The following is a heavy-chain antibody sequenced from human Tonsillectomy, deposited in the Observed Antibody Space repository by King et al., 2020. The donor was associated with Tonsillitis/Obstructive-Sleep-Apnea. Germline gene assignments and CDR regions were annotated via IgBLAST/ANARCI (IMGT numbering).Heavy chain of an antibody. Sequence: VQLVEYGGGPVKPGGSLRLSCAASRFSFGAYSMKWVRQAPGKGLEWVSTISDSGDYIDYADSVKGRFTISRDNAKNSLYLQMNSLRAEDTAVYYCARESLYWGQGTLVTVSS. CDR2: ISDSGDYI. CDR3: ARESLY. CDR1: RFSFGAYS. V-gene: IGHV3-21*01. J-gene: IGHJ4*02.